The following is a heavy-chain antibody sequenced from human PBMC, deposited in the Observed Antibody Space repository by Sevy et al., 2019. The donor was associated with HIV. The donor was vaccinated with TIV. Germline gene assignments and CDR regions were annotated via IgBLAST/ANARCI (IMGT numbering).Heavy chain of an antibody. CDR2: ISGSGGST. CDR1: GFTFSSYA. D-gene: IGHD3-10*01. Sequence: GGSLKISCAASGFTFSSYAMSWVRQAPGKGLEWVSAISGSGGSTYYADSVKGRFTISRDNSKNTVYLQMNSLRAEDTAVYYCAKVHSSVRGVIITGFDYWGQGTLVTVSS. CDR3: AKVHSSVRGVIITGFDY. V-gene: IGHV3-23*01. J-gene: IGHJ4*02.